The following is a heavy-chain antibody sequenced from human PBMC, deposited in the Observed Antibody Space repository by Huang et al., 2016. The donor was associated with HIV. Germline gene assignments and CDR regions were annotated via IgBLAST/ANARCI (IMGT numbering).Heavy chain of an antibody. CDR1: GVSIGTGGYY. V-gene: IGHV4-30-4*08. CDR2: IHYNGAT. J-gene: IGHJ4*02. D-gene: IGHD3-10*01. CDR3: ARARSVLRGVITHPLDS. Sequence: QVLLHESGPGLVKPSQTLSLTCTVAGVSIGTGGYYWTWIRQPPGKGLQWVGCIHYNGATYNNPTLKTRLAISLDTSNNQFSLTVASVTAADTAVYYCARARSVLRGVITHPLDSWGQGVLVTV.